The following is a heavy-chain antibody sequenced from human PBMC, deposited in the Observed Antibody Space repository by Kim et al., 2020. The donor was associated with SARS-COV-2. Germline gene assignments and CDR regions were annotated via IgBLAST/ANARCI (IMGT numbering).Heavy chain of an antibody. CDR2: ISGSGGST. J-gene: IGHJ4*02. D-gene: IGHD3-22*01. Sequence: GGSLRLSCAASGFTFSSYAMSWVRQAPGKGLEWVSAISGSGGSTYYADSVKGRFTISRDNSKNTLYLQMNSLRAEDTAVYYCAKGLVGYYDSSGYYTLGYWGQGTLVTVSS. CDR1: GFTFSSYA. V-gene: IGHV3-23*01. CDR3: AKGLVGYYDSSGYYTLGY.